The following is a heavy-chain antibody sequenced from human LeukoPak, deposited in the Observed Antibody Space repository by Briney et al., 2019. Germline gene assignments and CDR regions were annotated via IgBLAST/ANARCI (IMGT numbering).Heavy chain of an antibody. CDR2: IYYSGST. D-gene: IGHD2-2*01. Sequence: SETLSLTCTVSGGSVSSGSYYWSWIRQPPGKGLEWIGYIYYSGSTNYNPSLKSRVTISVDTSKNQFSLKLSSVTAADTAVYYCARDKVVPAANPARWFDPWGQGTLVTVSS. V-gene: IGHV4-61*01. CDR3: ARDKVVPAANPARWFDP. J-gene: IGHJ5*02. CDR1: GGSVSSGSYY.